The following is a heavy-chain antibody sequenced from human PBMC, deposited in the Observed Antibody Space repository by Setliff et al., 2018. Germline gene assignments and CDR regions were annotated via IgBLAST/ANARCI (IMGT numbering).Heavy chain of an antibody. CDR2: IFYTGSS. J-gene: IGHJ4*03. CDR1: GGSISSTRCY. D-gene: IGHD3-10*01. V-gene: IGHV4-39*02. Sequence: SETLSLTCTVSGGSISSTRCYWGWIRKPPGKGLEWIGSIFYTGSSYYTPSRRSRVTMSVDTSNNHFSLKANSVTAPHTAVYYCARSLGSGSYYGSRPFHSDYWGQGSLVAVSS. CDR3: ARSLGSGSYYGSRPFHSDY.